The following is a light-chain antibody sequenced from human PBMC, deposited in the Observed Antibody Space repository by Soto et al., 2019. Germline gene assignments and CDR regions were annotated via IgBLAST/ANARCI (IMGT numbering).Light chain of an antibody. J-gene: IGKJ5*01. V-gene: IGKV1-9*01. CDR3: QQSYSSSRT. CDR2: DAS. CDR1: QGISTY. Sequence: DIQLTQSPSFLSASIGDRVTITCRTSQGISTYLAWYQQEPGKAPKLLMFDASRLQSGVPSRFSGSGSGTEFTLTISSLQPEDFATYYCQQSYSSSRTFGQGTRLEIK.